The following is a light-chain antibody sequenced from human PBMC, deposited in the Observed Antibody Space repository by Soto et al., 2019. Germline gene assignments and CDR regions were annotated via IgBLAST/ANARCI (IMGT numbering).Light chain of an antibody. J-gene: IGKJ1*01. CDR2: DAS. CDR3: GQQHSNSPCT. CDR1: QSVNKW. V-gene: IGKV1-5*01. Sequence: DVQMTQSASTLSASVGDRVTITCRASQSVNKWLAWFQQKPGKVPKLLIFDASTLQTGVPSRFGGGGSGTESALLIRGLQPDDPAPYYSGQQHSNSPCTFGPGTKVDI.